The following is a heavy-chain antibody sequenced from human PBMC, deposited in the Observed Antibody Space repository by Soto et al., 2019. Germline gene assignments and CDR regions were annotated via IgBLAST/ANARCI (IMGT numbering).Heavy chain of an antibody. J-gene: IGHJ4*02. Sequence: QVQLVQSGAEVKKPGASVKVSCKASGYTFTSYGISWVRQAPGQGLEWMGWISAYNGNTNYAQKLQGRXXMXTXXSTSTAYMELTSLRSDDTAVYYCARDVGGATYFDYWGQGTLVTVSS. V-gene: IGHV1-18*01. CDR2: ISAYNGNT. CDR1: GYTFTSYG. D-gene: IGHD1-26*01. CDR3: ARDVGGATYFDY.